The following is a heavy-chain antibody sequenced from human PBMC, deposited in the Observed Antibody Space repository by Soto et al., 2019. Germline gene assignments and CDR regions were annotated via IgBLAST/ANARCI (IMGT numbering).Heavy chain of an antibody. D-gene: IGHD6-6*01. CDR1: GDSIRTYY. V-gene: IGHV4-59*01. CDR2: IYYSGST. Sequence: QVQLQESGPGLVKPSETLSLTCTVSGDSIRTYYWSWIRQPPGKGLEWNGYIYYSGSTNYNPSLKSRVTMSVDTSKSHFSLKLSSVTAADTAVYYCARGAVTRWFNAWGEGALV. CDR3: ARGAVTRWFNA. J-gene: IGHJ5*02.